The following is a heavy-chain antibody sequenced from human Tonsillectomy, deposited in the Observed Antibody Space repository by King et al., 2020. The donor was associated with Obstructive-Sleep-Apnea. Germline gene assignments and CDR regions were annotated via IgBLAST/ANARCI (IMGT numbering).Heavy chain of an antibody. Sequence: QLQESGPGLVKPSETLSLTCTVSGGYIGSYYWTWVRQSPGKGLEWIGYVYNPGSTKYNPSLRSRVTISVDTSKNQFSLKLSSVTAADTAVYYCARAKVLTGLTHWGQGTRATVPS. CDR2: VYNPGST. CDR1: GGYIGSYY. CDR3: ARAKVLTGLTH. J-gene: IGHJ4*02. D-gene: IGHD3-9*01. V-gene: IGHV4-59*01.